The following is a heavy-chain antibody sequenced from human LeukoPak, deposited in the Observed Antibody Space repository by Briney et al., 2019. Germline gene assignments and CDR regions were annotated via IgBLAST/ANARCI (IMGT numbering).Heavy chain of an antibody. J-gene: IGHJ3*02. CDR3: AGTYYYGSGALPFDI. Sequence: PGGSLRLSCAASGFTFSSYEMNWVRQAPGKGLEWVSYIDSSGSSIHYADSVKGRFTISRDNAKNSLYLQMNSLRAEDTAVYYCAGTYYYGSGALPFDIWGQGTMVTVSS. CDR2: IDSSGSSI. D-gene: IGHD3-10*01. CDR1: GFTFSSYE. V-gene: IGHV3-48*03.